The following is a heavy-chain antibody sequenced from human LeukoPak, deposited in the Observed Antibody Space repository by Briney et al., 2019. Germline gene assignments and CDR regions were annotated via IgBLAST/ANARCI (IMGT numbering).Heavy chain of an antibody. CDR1: GYTLTELS. CDR3: ARDMWRYCSGGSCYSGGIDY. Sequence: GASVKVSCKVSGYTLTELSMHWVRQAPGKGLEWMGGFDPEDGETIFAQKFQGRVTMTRDMSTSTVYMELSSLRSEDTAVYYCARDMWRYCSGGSCYSGGIDYWGQGTLVTVSS. V-gene: IGHV1-24*01. D-gene: IGHD2-15*01. CDR2: FDPEDGET. J-gene: IGHJ4*02.